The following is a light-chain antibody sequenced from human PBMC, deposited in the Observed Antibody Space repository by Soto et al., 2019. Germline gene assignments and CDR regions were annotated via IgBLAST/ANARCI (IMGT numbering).Light chain of an antibody. CDR2: DDR. CDR3: QVWQRSTDEVV. V-gene: IGLV3-21*02. J-gene: IGLJ2*01. Sequence: SYELTQPPSVSVAPGQTAKITCGGNIIGSKSVHWYQQKPGQAPVLVVYDDRERPSGIPDRFYGSNSGNTATLNISRVEAGDEADYYCQVWQRSTDEVVFGGGTKLTVL. CDR1: IIGSKS.